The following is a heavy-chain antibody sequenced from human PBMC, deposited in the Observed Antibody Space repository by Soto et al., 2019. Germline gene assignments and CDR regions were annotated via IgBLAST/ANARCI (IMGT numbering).Heavy chain of an antibody. CDR1: GGTFSSYA. J-gene: IGHJ5*01. CDR2: IIPIFGTA. D-gene: IGHD5-18*01. CDR3: ARVMKAMVNSCWFDP. Sequence: GASVKVSCKASGGTFSSYAISWVRQAPGQGLEWMGGIIPIFGTANYAQKFQGRVTITADESTSTAYMELSSLRSEYTAVYYCARVMKAMVNSCWFDPWSQGTLVTVSS. V-gene: IGHV1-69*01.